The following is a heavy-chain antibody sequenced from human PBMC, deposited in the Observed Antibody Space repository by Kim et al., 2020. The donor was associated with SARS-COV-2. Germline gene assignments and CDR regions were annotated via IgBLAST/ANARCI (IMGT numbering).Heavy chain of an antibody. J-gene: IGHJ4*02. CDR3: ARSSSSSDDY. CDR1: GGSISSSSYY. D-gene: IGHD6-25*01. Sequence: SETLSLTCTVSGGSISSSSYYWVWIRQPPGMGLEWIGSISYTGNTYYNPSLKSRVTISVDTSKNQFSLKLNSVTAADTAVYYCARSSSSSDDYWGQGTLVTVSS. CDR2: ISYTGNT. V-gene: IGHV4-39*01.